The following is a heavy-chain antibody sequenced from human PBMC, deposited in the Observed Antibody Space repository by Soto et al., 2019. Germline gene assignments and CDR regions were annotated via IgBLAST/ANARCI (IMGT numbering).Heavy chain of an antibody. CDR3: ARELSHCSSTSCYTWFDP. D-gene: IGHD2-2*01. CDR2: IYYSGST. Sequence: SETLSLTCTVSGGTISSYDWSWIRQPPGKGLEWIGYIYYSGSTNYNPSLKRRVTISVDTSKNQFSLKLSSVTAADTAVYYCARELSHCSSTSCYTWFDPWGQGTLVTVSS. CDR1: GGTISSYD. J-gene: IGHJ5*02. V-gene: IGHV4-59*01.